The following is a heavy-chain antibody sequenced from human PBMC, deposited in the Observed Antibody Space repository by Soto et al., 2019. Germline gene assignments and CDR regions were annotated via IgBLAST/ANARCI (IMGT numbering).Heavy chain of an antibody. J-gene: IGHJ4*02. V-gene: IGHV3-66*01. D-gene: IGHD5-18*01. CDR1: GFTVSSNY. CDR3: GRGQRGYSHGFGD. Sequence: EVQLVESGGGLVQPGGSLRLSCAASGFTVSSNYMSWVRQAPGKGLEWVSVIYSGGSTDYADSVKGRFTISRDNSRNTMYLRQNRLRADDAAVYCRGRGQRGYSHGFGDWGQGTLVTVSP. CDR2: IYSGGST.